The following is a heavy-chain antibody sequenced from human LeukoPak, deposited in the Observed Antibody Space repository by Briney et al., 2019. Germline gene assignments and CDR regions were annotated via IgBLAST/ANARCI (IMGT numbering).Heavy chain of an antibody. CDR2: INHSGST. D-gene: IGHD2-2*02. V-gene: IGHV4-34*01. J-gene: IGHJ3*02. CDR3: ARAPLMRYCSSTSCYRPAFDI. Sequence: SETLSLTCAVYGGSFSGYYWSWIRQPPGKGLEWIGEINHSGSTNYNPSLKSRVTISVDTSKNQFSLKLSSVTAADTALYYCARAPLMRYCSSTSCYRPAFDIWGQGTMVTVSS. CDR1: GGSFSGYY.